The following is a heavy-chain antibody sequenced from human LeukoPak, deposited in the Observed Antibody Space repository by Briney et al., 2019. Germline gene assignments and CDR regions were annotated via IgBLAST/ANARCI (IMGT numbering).Heavy chain of an antibody. CDR1: GGSISSGGYS. J-gene: IGHJ4*02. D-gene: IGHD2-8*01. CDR2: ISYAGST. CDR3: ARDSLMEPYMDFDY. V-gene: IGHV4-31*03. Sequence: SETLSLTCTVSGGSISSGGYSWSWIRQHPGKGLEWIGYISYAGSTSYNPSLKSRVTISVDTSKNQFSLRLTSVTAADTAVYYCARDSLMEPYMDFDYWGQGTLVTVSS.